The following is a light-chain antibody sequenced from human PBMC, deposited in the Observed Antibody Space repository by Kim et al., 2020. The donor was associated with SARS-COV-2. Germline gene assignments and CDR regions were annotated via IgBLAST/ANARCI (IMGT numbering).Light chain of an antibody. CDR2: ASS. CDR3: LQHNTYPIT. V-gene: IGKV1-17*03. CDR1: QDISNY. J-gene: IGKJ5*01. Sequence: ASVGDRVTITCRAGQDISNYLAWVQQKPGKAPKRLIYASSTLQSGVPSRFSGSGSGTEFTLTISSLQPEEFATYYCLQHNTYPITFGQGTRLEIK.